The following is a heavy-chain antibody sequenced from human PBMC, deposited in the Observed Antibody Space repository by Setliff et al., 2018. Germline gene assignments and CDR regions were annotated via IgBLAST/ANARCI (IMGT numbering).Heavy chain of an antibody. V-gene: IGHV1-69*13. CDR2: IIPMFGT. Sequence: GASVKVSCKASGGTFSSYVISWVREAPGQGLEWMGGIIPMFGTNYAQKFQGGVTITADESTSTAYMELSSLGSEDTAVYYCAGGQPLVRKYYYYMDVWGKGTTVTVSS. J-gene: IGHJ6*03. CDR1: GGTFSSYV. D-gene: IGHD3-10*01. CDR3: AGGQPLVRKYYYYMDV.